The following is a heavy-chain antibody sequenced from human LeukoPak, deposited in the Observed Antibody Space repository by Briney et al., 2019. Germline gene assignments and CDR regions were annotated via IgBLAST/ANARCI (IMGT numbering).Heavy chain of an antibody. CDR3: ARGLSIEGYNFNY. V-gene: IGHV1-2*02. J-gene: IGHJ4*02. Sequence: ASVKVSCKASGYTLTDYCIHWLRQARGQGLEWMGWIIPNNGGTNYAPKFRGRVTMTRDTSISTAYMELSRLRSDGTAVYYCARGLSIEGYNFNYWGQGTLVTVSS. CDR2: IIPNNGGT. D-gene: IGHD5-24*01. CDR1: GYTLTDYC.